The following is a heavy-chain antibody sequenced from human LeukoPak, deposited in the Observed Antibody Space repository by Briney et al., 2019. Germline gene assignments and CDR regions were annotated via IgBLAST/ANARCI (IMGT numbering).Heavy chain of an antibody. V-gene: IGHV4-34*01. J-gene: IGHJ4*02. D-gene: IGHD5-12*01. CDR3: ARGVATITLNY. CDR2: INHSGST. CDR1: GGSFSGYY. Sequence: SETLSLTCAVYGGSFSGYYWSWIRQPPGKGLEWIGEINHSGSTNYNPSLKSRVTVSVDTSKNQFSLKLSSVTAADTAVYYCARGVATITLNYWGQGTLVTVSS.